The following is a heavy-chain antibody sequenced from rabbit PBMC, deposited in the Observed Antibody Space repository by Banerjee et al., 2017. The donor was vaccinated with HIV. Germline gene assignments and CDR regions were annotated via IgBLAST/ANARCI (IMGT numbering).Heavy chain of an antibody. J-gene: IGHJ4*01. CDR3: VSSTYASSSGYYGGYYFNL. CDR1: GFDFSSYG. D-gene: IGHD1-1*01. V-gene: IGHV1S47*01. CDR2: IDPVFGST. Sequence: QEQLVESGGGLVQPGGSLKLSCKASGFDFSSYGVSWVRQAPGKGLEWIGYIDPVFGSTYYASWVNGRFTISSHNAQNTLYLQLNSLTAADTATYFCVSSTYASSSGYYGGYYFNLWGPGTLVTVS.